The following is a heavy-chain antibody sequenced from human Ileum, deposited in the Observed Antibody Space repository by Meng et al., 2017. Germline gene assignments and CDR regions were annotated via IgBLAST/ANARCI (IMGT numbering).Heavy chain of an antibody. CDR3: ASYSSGWYDAIS. V-gene: IGHV1-69*06. J-gene: IGHJ5*02. CDR2: ITPIFGTA. CDR1: GGSVSNYT. D-gene: IGHD6-19*01. Sequence: QVRLVRAVGGMKRPVSAVTASCTASGGSVSNYTISGVRQAPGQGLEWMRGITPIFGTANYAQKFQGRVTITADKSTRTAYMELSSLRSEDTAVYYCASYSSGWYDAISWGQGTLVTVSS.